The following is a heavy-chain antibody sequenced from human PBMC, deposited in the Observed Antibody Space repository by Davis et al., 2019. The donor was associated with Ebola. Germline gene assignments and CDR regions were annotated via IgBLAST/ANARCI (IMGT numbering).Heavy chain of an antibody. D-gene: IGHD6-13*01. Sequence: AASVKVSCKASGYTFTGYYMHWVRQAPGQGLEWMGWINPNSGGTNYAQKFQGWVTMTRDTSISTAYMELSRLRSDDTAVYYCARSVYSSSWTDYWGQGTQVTVSS. V-gene: IGHV1-2*04. J-gene: IGHJ4*02. CDR3: ARSVYSSSWTDY. CDR2: INPNSGGT. CDR1: GYTFTGYY.